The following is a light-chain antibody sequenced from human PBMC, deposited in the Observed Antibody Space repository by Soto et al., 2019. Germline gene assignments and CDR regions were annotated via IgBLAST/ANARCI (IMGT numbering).Light chain of an antibody. CDR3: QQYDILPIT. J-gene: IGKJ5*01. Sequence: DTQMTQSPSSLFASVGDRVTITCQATQDINIYLNWYQQKPGKAPNLLIYDASNLEIGVPSRFSGSGSGTHFTFTISSLQTEDIGTYYCQQYDILPITFGRGTRLEI. CDR2: DAS. V-gene: IGKV1-33*01. CDR1: QDINIY.